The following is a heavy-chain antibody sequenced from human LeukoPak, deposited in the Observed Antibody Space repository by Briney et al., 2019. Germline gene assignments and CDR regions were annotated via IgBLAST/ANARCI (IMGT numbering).Heavy chain of an antibody. CDR1: GFTVNSNY. J-gene: IGHJ4*02. Sequence: GGSLRLSCAASGFTVNSNYMTWVRQPPGKGLELVSVIYSGSSTYYADSVKGRFTISRDNSKNTLYLQMDSLRAEDTAVYYCARASGWEPVFDYWGQGTLVTVSS. V-gene: IGHV3-53*01. CDR3: ARASGWEPVFDY. CDR2: IYSGSST. D-gene: IGHD1-14*01.